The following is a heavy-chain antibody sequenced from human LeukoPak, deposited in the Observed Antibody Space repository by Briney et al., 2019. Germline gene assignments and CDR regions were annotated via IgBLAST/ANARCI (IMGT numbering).Heavy chain of an antibody. D-gene: IGHD2-21*01. V-gene: IGHV4-34*01. Sequence: PSETLSLTCGVFGVSINDYYWSWIRQSPGKGLERIGEISHTEGTRYNPSLESRVTMSVGTSENQLSLKLIFVTAADTAVYYCARIRCGRSGSVCYNHWGLGTLVTVSS. CDR2: ISHTEGT. J-gene: IGHJ4*02. CDR1: GVSINDYY. CDR3: ARIRCGRSGSVCYNH.